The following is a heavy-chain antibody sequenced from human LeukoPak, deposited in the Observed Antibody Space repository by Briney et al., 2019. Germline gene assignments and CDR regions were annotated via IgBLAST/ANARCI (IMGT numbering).Heavy chain of an antibody. D-gene: IGHD6-19*01. V-gene: IGHV1-46*01. Sequence: EASVKVSCKASGYTFTSYYMHWVRQAPGQGLEWMGIINPSGGSTSYAQKFQGRVTMTRDMSTSTVYMELSSLRSEDTAVYYCARGSLYSSGWPPNYYYYMDVWGKGTTVTVSS. CDR1: GYTFTSYY. J-gene: IGHJ6*03. CDR3: ARGSLYSSGWPPNYYYYMDV. CDR2: INPSGGST.